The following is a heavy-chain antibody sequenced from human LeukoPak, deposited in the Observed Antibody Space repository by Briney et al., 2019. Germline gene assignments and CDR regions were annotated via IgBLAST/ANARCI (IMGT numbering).Heavy chain of an antibody. CDR2: IYYSGST. CDR3: ARVVGIWFGESHYFDY. CDR1: GGSISSSSYY. Sequence: PSETLSLTCTVSGGSISSSSYYWGWIRQPPGKGLEWMGSIYYSGSTYYNPSLKSRVSISVDTSKNQFSLKLSSVTAADTAVYYCARVVGIWFGESHYFDYWGQGTLVTVSS. V-gene: IGHV4-39*07. J-gene: IGHJ4*02. D-gene: IGHD3-10*01.